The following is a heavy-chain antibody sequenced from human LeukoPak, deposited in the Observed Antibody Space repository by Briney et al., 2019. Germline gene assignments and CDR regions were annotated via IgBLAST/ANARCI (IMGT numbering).Heavy chain of an antibody. CDR3: ARAHGSSWYDYYYMDV. J-gene: IGHJ6*03. V-gene: IGHV3-30*02. D-gene: IGHD6-13*01. CDR1: GFTFSSYG. Sequence: PGGSLRLSCAASGFTFSSYGMHWVRQAPGKGLEWVAFIRYDGSNKYYADSVKGRFTISRDNSKNTLYLQMNSLRAEDTAVYYCARAHGSSWYDYYYMDVWGKGTTVTISS. CDR2: IRYDGSNK.